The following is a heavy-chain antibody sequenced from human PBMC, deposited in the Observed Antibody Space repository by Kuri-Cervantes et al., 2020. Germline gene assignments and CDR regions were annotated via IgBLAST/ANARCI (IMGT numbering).Heavy chain of an antibody. J-gene: IGHJ4*02. CDR3: ATELIGRDGSCIDF. CDR1: GFSFSTYG. Sequence: GESLKISCAASGFSFSTYGMHWVRQAPGKGLEWVALIWSDGSHPFYAASVKGRFTISRDNSKNTLFLQMNSVKAEDTAIYYCATELIGRDGSCIDFWGQGTPVTVSS. V-gene: IGHV3-33*03. CDR2: IWSDGSHP. D-gene: IGHD2-15*01.